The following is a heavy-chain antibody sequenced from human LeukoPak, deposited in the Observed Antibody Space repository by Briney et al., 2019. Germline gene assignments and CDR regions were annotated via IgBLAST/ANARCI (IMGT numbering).Heavy chain of an antibody. CDR1: GFTFSSYA. CDR2: IWYDGSKT. D-gene: IGHD2-2*01. CDR3: ARDDCSTTPCYAY. J-gene: IGHJ4*02. Sequence: GGSLRLSCAASGFTFSSYAMHWVRQAPGKELEWVAAIWYDGSKTSYTDSVKGRFTVSRDISKNTVYLQMNGLKAEDTAVYYCARDDCSTTPCYAYWGQGTLVTVSS. V-gene: IGHV3-33*08.